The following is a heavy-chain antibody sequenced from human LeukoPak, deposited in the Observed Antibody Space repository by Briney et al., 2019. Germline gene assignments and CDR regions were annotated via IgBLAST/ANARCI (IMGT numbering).Heavy chain of an antibody. Sequence: GGSQRLSCAASGFILSDSAMHWVRQASGKGLEWVGRIKSRTDNYATAYAASVKGRFTISRDDSKNTAYLQMNSLKTEDTAVYYCTRLRGHDFRFDPWGQGTLVTVSS. D-gene: IGHD3-3*01. CDR1: GFILSDSA. J-gene: IGHJ5*02. CDR3: TRLRGHDFRFDP. V-gene: IGHV3-73*01. CDR2: IKSRTDNYAT.